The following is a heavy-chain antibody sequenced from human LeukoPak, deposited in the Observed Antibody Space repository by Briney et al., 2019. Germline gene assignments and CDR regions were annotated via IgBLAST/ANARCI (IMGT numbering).Heavy chain of an antibody. D-gene: IGHD3-16*01. CDR2: IRSKGYGGTT. Sequence: GGSLRLSCTASGFTFGDYAMSWVRQAPGKGLEGAGFIRSKGYGGTTEYAASVKGRFTISSDDSKSIAYQQMNSLKTGDTAVYYCNRVLSGGGCIDYWGQGTLVTVSP. CDR1: GFTFGDYA. V-gene: IGHV3-49*04. J-gene: IGHJ4*02. CDR3: NRVLSGGGCIDY.